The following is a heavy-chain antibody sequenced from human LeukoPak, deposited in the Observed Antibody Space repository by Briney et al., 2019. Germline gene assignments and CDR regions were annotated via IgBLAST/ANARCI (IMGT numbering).Heavy chain of an antibody. J-gene: IGHJ4*02. CDR2: ISAYNGNT. Sequence: ASVKVSCKASGYTFTSYGISWVRQAPGQGLEWMGWISAYNGNTNYAQKLQGRVTMTTDTSTSTAYMELRSLRSDDTAVYYCARDQVGYSSSWGSFDYWGQGTLVTVSS. D-gene: IGHD6-13*01. CDR1: GYTFTSYG. V-gene: IGHV1-18*01. CDR3: ARDQVGYSSSWGSFDY.